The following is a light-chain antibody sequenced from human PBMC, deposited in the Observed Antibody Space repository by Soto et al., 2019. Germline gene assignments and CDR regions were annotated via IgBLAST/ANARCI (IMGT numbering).Light chain of an antibody. CDR2: DVS. CDR3: SSYTSSSTYV. CDR1: SSDVGGYNY. J-gene: IGLJ1*01. V-gene: IGLV2-14*01. Sequence: SARTQAASVSGSPGQSITISCTGTSSDVGGYNYVSWYQQHPGKAPKLMIYDVSNRPSGVSNRFSGSKSGNTASLTISGLQAEDEADYYCSSYTSSSTYVFGTGTKVTVL.